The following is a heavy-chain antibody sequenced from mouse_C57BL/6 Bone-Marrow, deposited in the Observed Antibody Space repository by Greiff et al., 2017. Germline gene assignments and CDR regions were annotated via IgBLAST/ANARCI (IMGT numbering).Heavy chain of an antibody. CDR1: GYTFTSYW. Sequence: QVQLQQSGAELVKPGASVKMSCKASGYTFTSYWITWVKQRPGQGLEWIGDIYPGSGSTNYNEKFKSKATLTVDTSSSTAYMQLSSLTSEDSAVYYCARSRYYGSSSFAYWGQGTLVTVSA. CDR2: IYPGSGST. J-gene: IGHJ3*01. V-gene: IGHV1-55*01. CDR3: ARSRYYGSSSFAY. D-gene: IGHD1-1*01.